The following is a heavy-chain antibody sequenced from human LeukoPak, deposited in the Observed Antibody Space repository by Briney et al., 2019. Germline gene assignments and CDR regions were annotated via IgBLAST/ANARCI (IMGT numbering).Heavy chain of an antibody. CDR3: ATRGLYGSGSVH. J-gene: IGHJ4*02. V-gene: IGHV4-39*01. Sequence: SETLSLTCTVSGGSISSSSYYWGWLRQPPGKGLEWIGSIYYSGSTYYNPSLKSRVTISVDTSKNQFSLKLSSVTAADTAVYYCATRGLYGSGSVHWGQGTLVTVSS. CDR1: GGSISSSSYY. D-gene: IGHD3-10*01. CDR2: IYYSGST.